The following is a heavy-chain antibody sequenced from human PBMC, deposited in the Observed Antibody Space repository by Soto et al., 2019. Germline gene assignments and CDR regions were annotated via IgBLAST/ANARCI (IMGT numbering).Heavy chain of an antibody. CDR3: ARDSGDY. CDR2: INHSGST. V-gene: IGHV4-34*01. J-gene: IGHJ4*02. CDR1: GGSFSGYY. Sequence: SETLSLTCAVYGGSFSGYYWSWIRQPPGKGLEWIGEINHSGSTNYNPSLKSRVTISVDTSKNQFSLKLSSVTAADTAVYYCARDSGDYWGQGTLVTVSS. D-gene: IGHD2-21*01.